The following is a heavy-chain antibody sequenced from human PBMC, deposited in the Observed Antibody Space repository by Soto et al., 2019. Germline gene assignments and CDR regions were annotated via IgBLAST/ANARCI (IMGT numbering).Heavy chain of an antibody. J-gene: IGHJ4*02. V-gene: IGHV3-23*01. Sequence: EVQLLESGGGLVRPGGALRLSCAASGFTFSSYAMSWVRQAPGKGLEWVTTISGSDGRTYSTDSLKGRFTISRDNSRNTAYLQMNSMRVENTAVYYCAKGVSQYTPLAMFDYWGRGTRVPVSS. CDR3: AKGVSQYTPLAMFDY. CDR2: ISGSDGRT. D-gene: IGHD5-18*01. CDR1: GFTFSSYA.